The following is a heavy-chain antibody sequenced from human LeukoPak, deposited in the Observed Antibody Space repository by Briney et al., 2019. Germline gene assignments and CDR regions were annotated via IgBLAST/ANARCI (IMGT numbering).Heavy chain of an antibody. CDR3: TRTLQSVRGGYKSFDS. CDR2: ISSSSRYI. J-gene: IGHJ4*02. V-gene: IGHV3-21*01. CDR1: GFPFSTYT. Sequence: GGSLRLSCAASGFPFSTYTMEWVRQAPGKGPEWVSSISSSSRYIYYADSVKGRFTISRDNAKNSLFLQMNSLRAEDTAVYYCTRTLQSVRGGYKSFDSWGQGTLVTVSS. D-gene: IGHD5-24*01.